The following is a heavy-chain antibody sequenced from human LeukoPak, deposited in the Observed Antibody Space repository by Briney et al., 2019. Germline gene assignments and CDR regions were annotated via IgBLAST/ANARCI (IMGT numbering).Heavy chain of an antibody. CDR2: ISSSGRTI. V-gene: IGHV3-48*03. CDR1: GFTFSSYE. Sequence: PGGSLRLSCAASGFTFSSYEMNWVRQAPGKGLEWVSYISSSGRTIYYADSVKGRFTISRDNAKNSLYLQMNSLRAEDTAVYYCARRAGAYSHPYDYWGQGTLVTVSS. CDR3: ARRAGAYSHPYDY. D-gene: IGHD4/OR15-4a*01. J-gene: IGHJ4*02.